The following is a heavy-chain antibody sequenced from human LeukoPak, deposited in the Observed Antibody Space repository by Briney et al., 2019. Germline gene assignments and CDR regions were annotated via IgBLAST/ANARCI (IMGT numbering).Heavy chain of an antibody. CDR1: GFTFSSYA. J-gene: IGHJ5*02. CDR3: PKFSGYSTA. V-gene: IGHV3-23*01. Sequence: GGSLRLSCAASGFTFSSYAMSWVRQAPGNGLEWVSAISGSGGSTYYADAVKGRFTISRDNSKNTLYLQMDSLRAEDTAVYYCPKFSGYSTAWGQGALVTVSS. D-gene: IGHD1-26*01. CDR2: ISGSGGST.